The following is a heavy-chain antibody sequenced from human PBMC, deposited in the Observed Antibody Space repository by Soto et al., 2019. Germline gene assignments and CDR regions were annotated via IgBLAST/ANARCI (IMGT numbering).Heavy chain of an antibody. J-gene: IGHJ5*02. Sequence: SETLSLTXAVYGGSFSGYYWSWIRQPPGKGLEWIGEINHSGSTNYNPSLKSRVTISVDTSKNQFSLKLSSVTAADTAVYYCASIFATVVTSYNWFDPWGQGTLVTVSS. D-gene: IGHD4-17*01. CDR2: INHSGST. V-gene: IGHV4-34*01. CDR1: GGSFSGYY. CDR3: ASIFATVVTSYNWFDP.